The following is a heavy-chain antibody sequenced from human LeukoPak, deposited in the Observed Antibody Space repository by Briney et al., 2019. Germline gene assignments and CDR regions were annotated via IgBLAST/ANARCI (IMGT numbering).Heavy chain of an antibody. J-gene: IGHJ4*02. Sequence: SSETLSLTCTVSGGSISSSSYYWGWIRQPPGKGLEWIGSIYYSGSTYYNPSLKSRVTISVDTSKNQFSLKLSSVTAADTAVYYCARAVADKTFDYWGPGTLVTVSS. CDR1: GGSISSSSYY. CDR3: ARAVADKTFDY. V-gene: IGHV4-39*07. CDR2: IYYSGST.